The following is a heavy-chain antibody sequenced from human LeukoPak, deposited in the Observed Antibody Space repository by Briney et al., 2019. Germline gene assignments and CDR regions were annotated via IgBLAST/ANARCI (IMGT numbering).Heavy chain of an antibody. CDR3: ARASWSPGTYNWFDP. CDR2: IYYSGST. V-gene: IGHV4-59*01. D-gene: IGHD3-10*01. J-gene: IGHJ5*02. Sequence: NPSETLSLTCTVSGGSISSYYWSWIRQPPGKGLEWIGYIYYSGSTNYNPSLKSRVTISVDTSKNQFSLKLSSVTAADTAVYYCARASWSPGTYNWFDPWGQGTLVTVSS. CDR1: GGSISSYY.